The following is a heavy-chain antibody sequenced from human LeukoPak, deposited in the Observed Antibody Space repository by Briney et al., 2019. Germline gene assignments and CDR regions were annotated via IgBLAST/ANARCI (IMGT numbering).Heavy chain of an antibody. V-gene: IGHV3-23*01. Sequence: PGGSLRLSCAASGFTFSGYAMSWVRQAPGKGLEWVSSISGSGGSTYYADSVKGRFTISRDNSKNTLYLQMNSLREEDTAVYYCPKVSSGYYRPFDYWGQGTLVTVSS. J-gene: IGHJ4*02. CDR2: ISGSGGST. CDR1: GFTFSGYA. D-gene: IGHD3-22*01. CDR3: PKVSSGYYRPFDY.